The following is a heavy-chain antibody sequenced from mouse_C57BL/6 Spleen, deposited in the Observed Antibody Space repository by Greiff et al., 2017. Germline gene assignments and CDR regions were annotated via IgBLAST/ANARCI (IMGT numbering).Heavy chain of an antibody. J-gene: IGHJ1*03. CDR2: IDPSDSYT. CDR3: ARSGYYGSSPLGYFDV. CDR1: GYTFTSYW. D-gene: IGHD1-1*01. Sequence: VQLQQPGAELVMPGASVKLSCKASGYTFTSYWMHWVKQRPGQGLEWIGEIDPSDSYTNYNQKFKGKSTLTVDKSSSPAYMQLSSLTSEDSAVYYCARSGYYGSSPLGYFDVWGTGTTVTVSS. V-gene: IGHV1-69*01.